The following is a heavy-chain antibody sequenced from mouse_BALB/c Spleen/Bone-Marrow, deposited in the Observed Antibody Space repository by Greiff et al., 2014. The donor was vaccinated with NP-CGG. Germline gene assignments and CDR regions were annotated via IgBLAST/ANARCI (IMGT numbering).Heavy chain of an antibody. CDR2: LNPGSGGT. V-gene: IGHV1-54*01. J-gene: IGHJ3*01. CDR3: ARVGNWFT. D-gene: IGHD2-1*01. CDR1: GYAFTNYF. Sequence: VHLVQPVAWLGWPGTSAKVSCQAPGYAFTNYFIEWVKQRPGQGLEWIGVLNPGSGGTNYNKKFKGRATLTADKSSSTAYMQLSSLTSDDSAVYFCARVGNWFT.